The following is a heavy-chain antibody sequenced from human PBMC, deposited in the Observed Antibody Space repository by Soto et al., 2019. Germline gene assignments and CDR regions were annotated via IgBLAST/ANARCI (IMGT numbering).Heavy chain of an antibody. J-gene: IGHJ6*02. CDR1: GGTFSSYA. V-gene: IGHV1-69*12. Sequence: QVQLVQSGAEVKKPGSSVKVSCKASGGTFSSYAISWVRQAPGQGLEWTGGIIPIFGTADYAQKFQGRVTINADESTSTAYMELSSLRSEDTAVYYCASHVGIGGYYYYGMDVWGQGTTVTVSS. D-gene: IGHD3-16*01. CDR2: IIPIFGTA. CDR3: ASHVGIGGYYYYGMDV.